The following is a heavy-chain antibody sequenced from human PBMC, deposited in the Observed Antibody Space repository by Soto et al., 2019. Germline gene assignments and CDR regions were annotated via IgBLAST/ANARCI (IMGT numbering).Heavy chain of an antibody. Sequence: ASVKVSCKASGYTFTGYYMHWVRQAPGQGLEWMGWINPNSGGTNYAQKFQGWVTMTRDTSISTAYMELSRLRSDDTAVYYCARYRVAAAGTHPYYYYYGMDVWGQGTTVTVSS. V-gene: IGHV1-2*04. J-gene: IGHJ6*02. D-gene: IGHD6-13*01. CDR2: INPNSGGT. CDR1: GYTFTGYY. CDR3: ARYRVAAAGTHPYYYYYGMDV.